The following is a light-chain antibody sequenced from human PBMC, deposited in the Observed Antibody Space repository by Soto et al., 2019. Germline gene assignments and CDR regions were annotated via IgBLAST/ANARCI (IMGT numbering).Light chain of an antibody. V-gene: IGKV3-20*01. J-gene: IGKJ1*01. CDR3: QQYDSSPRT. CDR1: QSVVTNS. CDR2: GAS. Sequence: EIVLTQSPGTLSLSPGERATLSCRASQSVVTNSLAWYQQKPGQAPRLIIYGASNRATGIPDRFSGRGSGTDFTLTISRLEPEDFAVYWCQQYDSSPRTFVQGTKVDI.